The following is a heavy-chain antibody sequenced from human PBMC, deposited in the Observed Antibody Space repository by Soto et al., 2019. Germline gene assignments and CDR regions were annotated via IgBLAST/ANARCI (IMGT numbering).Heavy chain of an antibody. V-gene: IGHV1-2*04. D-gene: IGHD5-12*01. J-gene: IGHJ3*02. CDR2: INPNSGGT. CDR1: GYTFTGYY. Sequence: ASVKVSCKASGYTFTGYYMHWVRQAPGQGLEWMGWINPNSGGTNYAQKFQGWVTMTRDTSISTAYMELSRLRSDDTAVYYCARVKDSGYDLEGLSSWAFDIWGQGTMVTVSS. CDR3: ARVKDSGYDLEGLSSWAFDI.